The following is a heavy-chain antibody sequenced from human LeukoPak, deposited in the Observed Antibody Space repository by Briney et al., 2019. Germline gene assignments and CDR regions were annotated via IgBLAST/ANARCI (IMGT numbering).Heavy chain of an antibody. J-gene: IGHJ3*02. Sequence: QPGGSLRLSCAASGFTLSTYEMNWVRQAPGKGLEWVSFISISGNTIYYADSVKGRFTISRDNAKDSLYLQMNSLRAEDTAVYYCARVRKGSDAFDIWGQGTMVTVSS. V-gene: IGHV3-48*03. CDR2: ISISGNTI. CDR1: GFTLSTYE. CDR3: ARVRKGSDAFDI.